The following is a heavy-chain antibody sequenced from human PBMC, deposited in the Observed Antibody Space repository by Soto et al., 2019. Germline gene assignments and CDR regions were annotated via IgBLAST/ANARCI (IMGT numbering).Heavy chain of an antibody. Sequence: GASAKVSCKASGYTFTSHGISWVRQAPGQGLEWMGWISAYNGNTNYAQKLQGRVTMTTDTSTSTAYMELRSLRSDDTAVYYCARVLGLRYFDWLTRYYGMDVWGQGTTVTVSS. V-gene: IGHV1-18*04. CDR2: ISAYNGNT. D-gene: IGHD3-9*01. CDR1: GYTFTSHG. J-gene: IGHJ6*02. CDR3: ARVLGLRYFDWLTRYYGMDV.